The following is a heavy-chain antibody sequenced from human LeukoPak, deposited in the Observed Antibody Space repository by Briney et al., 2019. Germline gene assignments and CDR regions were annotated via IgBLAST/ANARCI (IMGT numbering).Heavy chain of an antibody. CDR2: ISSSSSYI. CDR1: GFTFSSYS. J-gene: IGHJ5*02. V-gene: IGHV3-21*01. D-gene: IGHD6-13*01. CDR3: TRDRIAAVNWFDP. Sequence: GGSLRLSCAASGFTFSSYSMNWVRQAPGMGLEWVSSISSSSSYIYYADSVKGRFTISRDNAKNSLYLQMNSLRAEDTAVYYCTRDRIAAVNWFDPWGQGTLVTVSS.